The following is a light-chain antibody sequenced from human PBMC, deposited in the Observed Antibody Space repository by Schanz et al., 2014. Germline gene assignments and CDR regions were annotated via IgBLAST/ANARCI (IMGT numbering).Light chain of an antibody. CDR1: QSISGW. CDR3: QQRSNWPPMYT. CDR2: DAS. Sequence: DIQMTQSPSTLSASVGDRVTITCRASQSISGWLAWFQQKPGKAPKLLVYDASTLESGVPPRFSGSGSGTDFTLTISSLEPEDFAVYYCQQRSNWPPMYTFGQGTKLEIK. J-gene: IGKJ2*01. V-gene: IGKV1-5*01.